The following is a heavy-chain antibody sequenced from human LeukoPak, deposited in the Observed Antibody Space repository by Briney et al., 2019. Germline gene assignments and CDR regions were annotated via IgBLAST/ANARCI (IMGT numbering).Heavy chain of an antibody. CDR3: ASTIFGLIAL. D-gene: IGHD3-3*01. CDR1: GFSFRSYE. Sequence: GGSLRLSCAASGFSFRSYEMNWVRQAPGKGLEWVSYISTSGSSIHYADPVRGRFTISRDNAKNSLYLQMNSLRVGDTAVYYCASTIFGLIALWGQGTLVTVSS. CDR2: ISTSGSSI. J-gene: IGHJ1*01. V-gene: IGHV3-48*03.